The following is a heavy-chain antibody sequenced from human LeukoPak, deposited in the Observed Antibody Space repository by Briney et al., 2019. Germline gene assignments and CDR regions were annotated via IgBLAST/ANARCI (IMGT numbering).Heavy chain of an antibody. Sequence: GGSLRLSCAASGFTFSSYAMHWVRQAPGKGLEWVAVISYDGSNKYYADSVKGRFTISRDNSKNTLYLQMNSLRAEDTAVYYCGSGSNGDYWGQGTLVTVSS. V-gene: IGHV3-30-3*01. CDR2: ISYDGSNK. D-gene: IGHD1-26*01. CDR3: GSGSNGDY. J-gene: IGHJ4*02. CDR1: GFTFSSYA.